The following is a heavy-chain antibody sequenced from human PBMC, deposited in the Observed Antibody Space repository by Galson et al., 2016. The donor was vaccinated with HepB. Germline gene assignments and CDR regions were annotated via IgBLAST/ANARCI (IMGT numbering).Heavy chain of an antibody. CDR3: ARQRRNYGMDV. J-gene: IGHJ6*02. CDR2: IYAGDSET. Sequence: QSGAEVKKPGESLQISCKTSGFSFATHWIAWVRQMPGKGLEWMGIIYAGDSETRYSPPFQGQVTISVDKSTAVAYLRWNSLKASDSAMHYCARQRRNYGMDVWGQGTTVTVSS. D-gene: IGHD1-1*01. V-gene: IGHV5-51*01. CDR1: GFSFATHW.